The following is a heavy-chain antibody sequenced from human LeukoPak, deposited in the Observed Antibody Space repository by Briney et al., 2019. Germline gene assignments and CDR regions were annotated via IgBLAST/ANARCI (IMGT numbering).Heavy chain of an antibody. Sequence: SETLSLTCAVYGGSFSGYYWSWIRQPPGKGLEWIGEINHSGSTNYNPSLKSRVTISVDTSKNQFSLKLSSVTAADTAVYYCARGRRLGYCSSTSCYYYYYMDVWGKGTTVTVSS. D-gene: IGHD2-2*01. CDR2: INHSGST. V-gene: IGHV4-34*01. J-gene: IGHJ6*03. CDR3: ARGRRLGYCSSTSCYYYYYMDV. CDR1: GGSFSGYY.